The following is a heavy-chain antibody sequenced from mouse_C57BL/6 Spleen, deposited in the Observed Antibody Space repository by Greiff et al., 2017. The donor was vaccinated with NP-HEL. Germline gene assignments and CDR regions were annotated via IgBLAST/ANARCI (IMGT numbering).Heavy chain of an antibody. J-gene: IGHJ2*01. CDR3: ARSEDGYCDY. D-gene: IGHD2-3*01. CDR2: IDPSDSYT. Sequence: QVQLQQPGAELVKPGASVKLSCKASGYTFTSYWMQWVKQRPGQGLEWIGEIDPSDSYTNYNQKFKGKATLTVDTSSSTAYMQLSSLTSEDSAVYYCARSEDGYCDYWGQGTTLTVSS. CDR1: GYTFTSYW. V-gene: IGHV1-50*01.